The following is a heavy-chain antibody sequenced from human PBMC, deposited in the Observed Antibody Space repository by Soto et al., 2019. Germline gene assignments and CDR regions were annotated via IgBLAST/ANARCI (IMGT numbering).Heavy chain of an antibody. CDR3: AKSRGGTANGVDV. J-gene: IGHJ6*02. V-gene: IGHV3-9*01. CDR1: GFSFGDYA. D-gene: IGHD2-15*01. CDR2: ISWKSDRI. Sequence: EVQVVESGGYLVQPGRSLRLSCAASGFSFGDYAMHCVRQAPGKGLECGSGISWKSDRIGYTDSVKGGCTISRDNAKNYVYLQMNSQSAENTALYHCAKSRGGTANGVDVWGQVTTVTVSS.